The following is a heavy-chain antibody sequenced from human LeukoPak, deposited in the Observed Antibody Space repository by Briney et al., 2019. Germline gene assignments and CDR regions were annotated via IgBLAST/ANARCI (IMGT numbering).Heavy chain of an antibody. Sequence: PGGSLRLSCAAPGFTFSSYSMNWVRQAPGKGLEWVSYISGSSGTIYYADSVKGRFTVSRDNAKNSLYLQKNSLRAEDTAVYYCARALSTTTMEFWGQGTLVTVSS. CDR1: GFTFSSYS. CDR2: ISGSSGTI. J-gene: IGHJ4*02. V-gene: IGHV3-48*01. CDR3: ARALSTTTMEF. D-gene: IGHD1-1*01.